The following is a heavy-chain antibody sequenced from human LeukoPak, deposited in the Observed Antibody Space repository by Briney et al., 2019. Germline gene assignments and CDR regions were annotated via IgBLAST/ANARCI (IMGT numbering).Heavy chain of an antibody. J-gene: IGHJ6*02. V-gene: IGHV4-59*08. D-gene: IGHD3-10*01. CDR3: VRLRYYYGSGTHPLMDV. CDR1: GGSISNYY. CDR2: IYHSGST. Sequence: SETLSLTCTVSGGSISNYYWSWVRQPPGKGLEWIGNIYHSGSTYYNPSLKSRVTISVDTSKNQFSLKLSSVTAADTAVYYCVRLRYYYGSGTHPLMDVWGQGTTVTVSS.